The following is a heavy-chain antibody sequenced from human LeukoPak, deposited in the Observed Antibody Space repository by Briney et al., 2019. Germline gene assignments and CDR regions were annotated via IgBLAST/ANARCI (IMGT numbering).Heavy chain of an antibody. J-gene: IGHJ4*02. CDR2: ISGSGSTI. D-gene: IGHD3-16*01. V-gene: IGHV3-11*01. Sequence: GGSLRLSCAASGFTFSDYYMSWIRQAPGKGLEWVSYISGSGSTIYYADSVKGRFTISRDNAKNSLYLQMNSLRAEDTAVYYCARIPRLGGYYFDYWGQGTLVTVSS. CDR3: ARIPRLGGYYFDY. CDR1: GFTFSDYY.